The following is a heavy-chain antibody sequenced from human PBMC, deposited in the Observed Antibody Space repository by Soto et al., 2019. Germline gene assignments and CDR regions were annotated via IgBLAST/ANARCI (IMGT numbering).Heavy chain of an antibody. CDR3: AKAPPYGGHIFEY. J-gene: IGHJ4*02. D-gene: IGHD4-17*01. CDR1: GFTFGSYG. V-gene: IGHV3-23*01. Sequence: PGGSLRLSCAASGFTFGSYGMTWVRQAPGKGLEWVSTLSGSGASTFYADSVKGRFTISRDNSKNTLYLQMDSLRVEDTAVYYCAKAPPYGGHIFEYWGQGTLVTVSS. CDR2: LSGSGAST.